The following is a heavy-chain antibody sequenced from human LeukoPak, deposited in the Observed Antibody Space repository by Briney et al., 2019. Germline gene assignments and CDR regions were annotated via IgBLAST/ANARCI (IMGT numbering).Heavy chain of an antibody. V-gene: IGHV3-30*04. CDR1: RFTFRNYA. D-gene: IGHD3-10*01. CDR3: AKASLLWFGELPDY. J-gene: IGHJ4*02. Sequence: GRSLRLSCAASRFTFRNYAMHWVRQAPGKGLEWVAVISSDGTNKDYADSVKGRFSISRDNSKNTLYLQMNRLRADDTAVYYCAKASLLWFGELPDYWGQGTLVTVSS. CDR2: ISSDGTNK.